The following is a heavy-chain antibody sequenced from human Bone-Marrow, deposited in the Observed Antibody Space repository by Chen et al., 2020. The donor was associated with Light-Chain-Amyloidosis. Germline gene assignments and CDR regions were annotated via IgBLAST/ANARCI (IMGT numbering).Heavy chain of an antibody. CDR3: VKDRDGLGED. V-gene: IGHV3-72*01. CDR1: GFSFRDNY. J-gene: IGHJ4*02. D-gene: IGHD3-16*01. Sequence: EVQLVESGGDLVQPGGSLRLSCAASGFSFRDNYMDWVRQAPGKGLEWVARSRDKGNRHPTEYAASVKGRFTISRDDSKNSVYLQMNSLSTEDTAVYYCVKDRDGLGEDWGQGTLVTVSS. CDR2: SRDKGNRHPT.